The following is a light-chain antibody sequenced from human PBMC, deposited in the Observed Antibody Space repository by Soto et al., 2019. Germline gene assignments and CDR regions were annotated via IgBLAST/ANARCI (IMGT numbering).Light chain of an antibody. V-gene: IGKV1-5*01. J-gene: IGKJ1*01. Sequence: DIQMTQSPSTLSAAVGDRVTITCRASQSISTWLAWYQQKAGKAPKLLIYDASVLESGVPSRFSGSGSGTEFTLTISSLQPDDLATYYCLQYSTSFRPFGQGTKVEIK. CDR1: QSISTW. CDR3: LQYSTSFRP. CDR2: DAS.